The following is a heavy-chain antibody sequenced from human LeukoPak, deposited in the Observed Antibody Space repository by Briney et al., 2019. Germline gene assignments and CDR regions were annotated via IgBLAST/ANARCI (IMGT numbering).Heavy chain of an antibody. J-gene: IGHJ5*02. Sequence: SETLSLTCTVSGGSISSSSYYWGWIRQPPGKGLEWIGSIYYSGSTYYNPSLKSRVTISVDTSKNQFSLKLSSVTAADTAVYYCARDYYGSGSYYNAAWFDPWGQGTLVTVSS. CDR3: ARDYYGSGSYYNAAWFDP. V-gene: IGHV4-39*02. D-gene: IGHD3-10*01. CDR1: GGSISSSSYY. CDR2: IYYSGST.